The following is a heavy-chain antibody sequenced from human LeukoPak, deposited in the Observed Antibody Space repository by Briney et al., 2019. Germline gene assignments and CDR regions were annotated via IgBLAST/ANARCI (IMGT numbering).Heavy chain of an antibody. Sequence: GGSLRLFCAASGLTFSSYAMSWVRQAPGEGLEWVSAISGSGGTTYYPNSVKGRFTISRDNSKNTLYLQMNSLRAEDTAVYYRAKDSQVISTYYFDYWGQGTLVTVSS. J-gene: IGHJ4*02. CDR1: GLTFSSYA. D-gene: IGHD2-21*01. CDR2: ISGSGGTT. V-gene: IGHV3-23*01. CDR3: AKDSQVISTYYFDY.